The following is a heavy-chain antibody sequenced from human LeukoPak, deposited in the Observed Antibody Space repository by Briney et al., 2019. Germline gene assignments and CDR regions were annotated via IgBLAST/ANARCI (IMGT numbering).Heavy chain of an antibody. V-gene: IGHV1-2*02. D-gene: IGHD4-17*01. CDR1: GYTFTAYY. CDR3: ARGRGLTTVTYFDY. Sequence: ASVKVSCKASGYTFTAYYMHWVRQASGQGLEWMGWITPNSGGTNFAQKFQGRVTMTRDTSISTAYMELSSLRSDDTAVYYCARGRGLTTVTYFDYWGQGTLVTVSS. CDR2: ITPNSGGT. J-gene: IGHJ4*01.